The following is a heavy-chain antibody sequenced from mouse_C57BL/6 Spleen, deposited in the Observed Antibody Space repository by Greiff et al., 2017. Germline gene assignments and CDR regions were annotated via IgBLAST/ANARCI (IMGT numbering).Heavy chain of an antibody. CDR1: GFTFSSYA. J-gene: IGHJ2*01. V-gene: IGHV5-4*03. CDR3: ARGPYGYYAHFDY. CDR2: ISDGGSYT. Sequence: EVKLMESGGGLVKPGGSLKLSCAASGFTFSSYAMSWVRQTPEKRLEWVATISDGGSYTYYPDNVKGRFTISRDNAKNNLYLQMSHLKSEDTAMYYGARGPYGYYAHFDYWGQGTTLTVSS. D-gene: IGHD2-3*01.